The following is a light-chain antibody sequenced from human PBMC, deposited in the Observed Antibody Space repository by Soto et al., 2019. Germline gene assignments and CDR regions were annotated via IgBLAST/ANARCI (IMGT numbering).Light chain of an antibody. CDR3: QQYGSTPYT. V-gene: IGKV3-20*01. CDR2: GTS. Sequence: EIVLTQSPGTLSLSPGQRATLSCRASQSVSSGNLAWYQQKPGQAPRLLIYGTSNRATGIPDRFTGSGSGTEFTLTIIRLEREDFAVYYCQQYGSTPYTFGQGTKLDIK. J-gene: IGKJ2*01. CDR1: QSVSSGN.